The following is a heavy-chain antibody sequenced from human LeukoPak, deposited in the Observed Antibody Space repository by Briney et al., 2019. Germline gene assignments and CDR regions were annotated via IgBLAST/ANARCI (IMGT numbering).Heavy chain of an antibody. CDR1: GFTFDDYA. J-gene: IGHJ6*02. Sequence: GGSLRLSCAASGFTFDDYAMHWVRQAPGKGLEWVSLISGDGGSTYYADSVKGRFTISRDNSKNSLYLQMNSLRTEDTALYYCAKDIHGRIAAAGIPHYGMDVWGRGTTVTVSS. CDR3: AKDIHGRIAAAGIPHYGMDV. D-gene: IGHD6-13*01. CDR2: ISGDGGST. V-gene: IGHV3-43*02.